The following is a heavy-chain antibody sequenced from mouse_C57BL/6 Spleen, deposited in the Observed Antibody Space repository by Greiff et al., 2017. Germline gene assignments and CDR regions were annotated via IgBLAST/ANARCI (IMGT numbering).Heavy chain of an antibody. CDR3: AREGYDGDMDY. Sequence: QVQLQQPGAELVKPGASVKLSCKASGYTFTSYWMHWVKQRPGQGLAWIGMIHPNSGSTNYNEKFKSKATLTVDKSSSTAYMQLSSLTSEDSAVYYCAREGYDGDMDYWGQGTSGTVSS. J-gene: IGHJ4*01. CDR1: GYTFTSYW. D-gene: IGHD2-14*01. V-gene: IGHV1-64*01. CDR2: IHPNSGST.